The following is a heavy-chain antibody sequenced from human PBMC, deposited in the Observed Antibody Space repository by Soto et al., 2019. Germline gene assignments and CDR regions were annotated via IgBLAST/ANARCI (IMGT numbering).Heavy chain of an antibody. CDR3: ARGRVGATTDYFDY. J-gene: IGHJ4*02. D-gene: IGHD1-26*01. V-gene: IGHV4-31*03. Sequence: PSETLSLTCSVSGGSISRGGYYWSWIRQHPGRGLEWIGYIYYSGNTYYNPALKSRVTISVDTSKNQFSLNLSAVTAADTAVYYCARGRVGATTDYFDYWGQGTLVTVSS. CDR2: IYYSGNT. CDR1: GGSISRGGYY.